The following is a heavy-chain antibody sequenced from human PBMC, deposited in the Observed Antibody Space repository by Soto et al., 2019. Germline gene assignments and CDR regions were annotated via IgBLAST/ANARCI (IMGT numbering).Heavy chain of an antibody. CDR3: AREYYYDSSGPDY. D-gene: IGHD3-22*01. J-gene: IGHJ4*02. V-gene: IGHV3-11*06. CDR1: GFTFSDYY. CDR2: ISSSSSYT. Sequence: QVQLVESGGGLVKPGGSLRLSCAASGFTFSDYYMSWVRQAPGKGLEWVAYISSSSSYTNYADSVKGRYTISRDNAKNSQYLQMNSLRAEGTAVYYCAREYYYDSSGPDYWGQGTLVTVSS.